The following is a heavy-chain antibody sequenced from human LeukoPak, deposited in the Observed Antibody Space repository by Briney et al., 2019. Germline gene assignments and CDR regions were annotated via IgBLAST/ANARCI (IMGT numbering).Heavy chain of an antibody. D-gene: IGHD5-12*01. CDR1: GGTFSSYA. CDR3: ERVGGYDRSDAFDI. V-gene: IGHV1-69*04. J-gene: IGHJ3*02. CDR2: LIPILGIA. Sequence: AASVKVSRKSSGGTFSSYAISWVRLAPGPGLGWMGRLIPILGIANYAQKFQGRVTIPADKATSTAYKERRSLGSEDPSVNDGERVGGYDRSDAFDIWGQGKMVTVSS.